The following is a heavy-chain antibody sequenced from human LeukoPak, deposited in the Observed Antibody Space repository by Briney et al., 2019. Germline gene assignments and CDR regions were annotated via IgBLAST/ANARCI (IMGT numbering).Heavy chain of an antibody. CDR1: GYTFTSYG. V-gene: IGHV1-18*01. CDR3: ARGYYDILTGYYDFDY. CDR2: ISAYNGNT. D-gene: IGHD3-9*01. Sequence: ASVTVSCKASGYTFTSYGISWVRQAPGQGLEWMGWISAYNGNTNYAQKLQGRVTMTTDTSTSTAYMELRSLRSDDTAVYYCARGYYDILTGYYDFDYWGQGTLVTVSS. J-gene: IGHJ4*02.